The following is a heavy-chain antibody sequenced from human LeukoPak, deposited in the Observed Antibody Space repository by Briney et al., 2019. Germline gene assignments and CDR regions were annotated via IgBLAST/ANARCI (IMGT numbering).Heavy chain of an antibody. V-gene: IGHV4-59*01. CDR1: GGSISSYY. Sequence: PSETLSLTCTVSGGSISSYYWSWIRQPPGKGLEWIGYIYYSGSTNYNPSLKSRVTISVDTSKNQFSLKLSSVTAADTAVYYCARAYSSSWPNCYYYGMDVWGQGTTVTVSS. CDR2: IYYSGST. CDR3: ARAYSSSWPNCYYYGMDV. D-gene: IGHD6-13*01. J-gene: IGHJ6*02.